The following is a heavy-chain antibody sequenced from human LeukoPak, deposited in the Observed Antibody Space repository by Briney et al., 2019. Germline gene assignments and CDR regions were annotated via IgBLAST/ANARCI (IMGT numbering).Heavy chain of an antibody. J-gene: IGHJ6*02. D-gene: IGHD2-15*01. CDR1: GYTFTSYA. CDR3: ARKDCSGGSCYTAYRDYYGMDV. V-gene: IGHV1-3*01. Sequence: GASVKVSCKASGYTFTSYAMHWVRQAPGQRLEWMGWINAGNGNTKYSQKFQGGVTITRDTSASTAYMELSSLRSEGTAVYYCARKDCSGGSCYTAYRDYYGMDVWGQGTTVTVSS. CDR2: INAGNGNT.